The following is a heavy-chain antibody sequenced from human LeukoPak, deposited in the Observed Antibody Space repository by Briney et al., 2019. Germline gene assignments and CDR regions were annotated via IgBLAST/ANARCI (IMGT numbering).Heavy chain of an antibody. V-gene: IGHV3-7*01. CDR3: ARDDCSSISCYHNWFDP. CDR1: GFTFSSYW. Sequence: GGSLRLSCAASGFTFSSYWMSWVRQAPGKGLEWVSNIKQDGSEKYYVDSVKGRFTISRDNAKNSLYLQMNSLRAEDTAVYYCARDDCSSISCYHNWFDPWGQGTLVTVSS. D-gene: IGHD2-2*01. CDR2: IKQDGSEK. J-gene: IGHJ5*02.